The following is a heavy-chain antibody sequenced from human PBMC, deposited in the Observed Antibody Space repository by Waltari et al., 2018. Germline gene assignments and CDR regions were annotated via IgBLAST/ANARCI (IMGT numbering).Heavy chain of an antibody. Sequence: EVQLVESGGGLVKPGGSLRLSCAASGFTSSSYTMNWVRQAPGKGLEWVSSITTGSYIYYPDSVKGRFTISRDNAKNSLYLQMNSLRAEDTAVYYCARDLSSDVWGQGTTVTVSS. CDR1: GFTSSSYT. CDR3: ARDLSSDV. CDR2: ITTGSYI. V-gene: IGHV3-21*01. J-gene: IGHJ6*02.